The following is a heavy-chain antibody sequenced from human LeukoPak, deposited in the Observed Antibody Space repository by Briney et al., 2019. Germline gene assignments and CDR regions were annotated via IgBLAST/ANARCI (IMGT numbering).Heavy chain of an antibody. CDR2: INPNSGGT. V-gene: IGHV1-2*02. CDR3: ARGAIVVIPAAAHFDY. Sequence: AAVKVSCKASEYTFTGYYMHWVRQAPGQGLEWMGWINPNSGGTNYAQNFQGRVTMTRDTSISTAYMELSRLRSDDTAVYYCARGAIVVIPAAAHFDYWGQGTLVTVSS. CDR1: EYTFTGYY. D-gene: IGHD2-2*01. J-gene: IGHJ4*02.